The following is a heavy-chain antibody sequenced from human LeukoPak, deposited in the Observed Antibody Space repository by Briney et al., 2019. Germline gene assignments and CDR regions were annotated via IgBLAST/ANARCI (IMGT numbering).Heavy chain of an antibody. J-gene: IGHJ4*02. D-gene: IGHD3-10*01. CDR1: GYTFTGYY. Sequence: ASVKVSCKASGYTFTGYYMHRVRQAPGQGLEWMGWINPNSGGTNYAQKFQGRVTMTRDTSISTAYMELSRLRSDDTAVYYCARVWFGELLPDYWGQGTLVTVSS. CDR2: INPNSGGT. V-gene: IGHV1-2*02. CDR3: ARVWFGELLPDY.